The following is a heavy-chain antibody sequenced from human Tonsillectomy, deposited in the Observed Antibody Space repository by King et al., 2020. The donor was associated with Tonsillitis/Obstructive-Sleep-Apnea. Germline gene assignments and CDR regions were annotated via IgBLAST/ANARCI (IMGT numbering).Heavy chain of an antibody. CDR3: ARPPLRYCSGGSCYPYYFDY. D-gene: IGHD2-15*01. CDR2: ISYYGSNK. J-gene: IGHJ4*02. Sequence: VQLVESGGGVVQPGRSLRLSCAASGFTFSSYAMHWVRQAPGKGLEWVAVISYYGSNKYYADSVKGRFTISRDNSKNTLYLQMNSLRAEDTAVYYCARPPLRYCSGGSCYPYYFDYWGQGTLVTVSS. CDR1: GFTFSSYA. V-gene: IGHV3-30*01.